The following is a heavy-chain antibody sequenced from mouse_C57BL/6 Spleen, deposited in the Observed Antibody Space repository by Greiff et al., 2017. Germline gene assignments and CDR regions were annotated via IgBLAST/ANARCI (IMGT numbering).Heavy chain of an antibody. CDR2: IYPGDGDP. Sequence: QVQLQQSGPELVKPGASVKISCKASGYAFSSSWMNWVKQRPGKGLEWIGRIYPGDGDPNYNGKFKGKATLTADKSSSTAYMQLSSLTSEDYAVYFCARREGDYWGQGTTLTVSS. J-gene: IGHJ2*01. V-gene: IGHV1-82*01. CDR3: ARREGDY. CDR1: GYAFSSSW.